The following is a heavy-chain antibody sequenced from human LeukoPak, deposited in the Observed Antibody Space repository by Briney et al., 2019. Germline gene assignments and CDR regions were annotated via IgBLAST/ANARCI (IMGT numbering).Heavy chain of an antibody. Sequence: PSETLSLTCAVYGGSFSGYYWSWIRQPPGKGLEWIGEINHSGSTNYNPSLKSRVTISVDTSKNQFSLKLSSVTAADTAVYYCARDVAADKFDYWGQGTLVTVSS. V-gene: IGHV4-34*01. J-gene: IGHJ4*02. CDR1: GGSFSGYY. D-gene: IGHD6-19*01. CDR3: ARDVAADKFDY. CDR2: INHSGST.